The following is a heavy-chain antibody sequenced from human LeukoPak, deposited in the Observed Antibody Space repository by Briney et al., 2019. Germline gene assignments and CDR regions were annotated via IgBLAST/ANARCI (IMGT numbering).Heavy chain of an antibody. V-gene: IGHV3-48*02. CDR3: ARNYYDFWSGHQDYFDY. D-gene: IGHD3-3*01. CDR2: IGSSSSPI. CDR1: GFTFSSYH. Sequence: AGGSLRLSCAASGFTFSSYHMNWVRRAPGKGLEWVSYIGSSSSPIYYADSVKGRFTISRDNAKNSLYLQMNSLRDDDTAVYYCARNYYDFWSGHQDYFDYWGQGTLVTVSS. J-gene: IGHJ4*02.